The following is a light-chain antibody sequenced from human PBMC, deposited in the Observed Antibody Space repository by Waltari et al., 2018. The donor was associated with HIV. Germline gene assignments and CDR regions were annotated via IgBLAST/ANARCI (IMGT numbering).Light chain of an antibody. Sequence: QLVLTQSPSASASLGASVKLTCTPSSGHRSYAIAWHQQQPEKGPRYLMKLDSDGSHIKGDGIPDRFSGSSSGAERYLIISSLQSEDEADYYCAAWDDSLNGVVFGGGTKLTVL. CDR3: AAWDDSLNGVV. V-gene: IGLV4-69*01. CDR1: SGHRSYA. CDR2: LDSDGSH. J-gene: IGLJ2*01.